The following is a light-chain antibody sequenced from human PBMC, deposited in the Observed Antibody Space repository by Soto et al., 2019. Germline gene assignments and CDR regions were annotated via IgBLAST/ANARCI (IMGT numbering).Light chain of an antibody. Sequence: QSALTQPASVSGAPGQSITISCTGTSSDVGDYKYVSWYQKHPGKAPKALIYEVSNRPSDVSLRFSGSKSGNTAFLTISGLQAEDEADYYCSSFISSSTIVFGSGTKLTVL. CDR1: SSDVGDYKY. CDR2: EVS. J-gene: IGLJ2*01. V-gene: IGLV2-14*01. CDR3: SSFISSSTIV.